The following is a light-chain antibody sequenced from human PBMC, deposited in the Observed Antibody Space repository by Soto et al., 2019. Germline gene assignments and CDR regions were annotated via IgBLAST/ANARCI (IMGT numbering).Light chain of an antibody. V-gene: IGKV1-5*01. CDR1: QSISSW. Sequence: IPMTQSPATLSASVGDRVTITCRASQSISSWLAWYQQKPGKAPKLLIYDASSLESGVPSRFSGSGSGTEFTLTISSLQPDDFATYYCQQYNSAFGQGTRLEIK. CDR2: DAS. CDR3: QQYNSA. J-gene: IGKJ5*01.